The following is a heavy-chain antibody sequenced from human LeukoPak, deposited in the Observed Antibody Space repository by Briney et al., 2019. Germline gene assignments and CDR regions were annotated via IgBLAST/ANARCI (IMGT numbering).Heavy chain of an antibody. V-gene: IGHV4-59*01. D-gene: IGHD3-22*01. CDR2: IYYSGST. Sequence: SETLPLTCTVSAGSISSYYWSWIRQPPGKGLEWIGYIYYSGSTNYNPSIKSRVTISVDTSKNQFSLKLSSVTAADTAVYYCARGLDYYDSSGYYYDYWGQGTLVTVSS. J-gene: IGHJ4*02. CDR1: AGSISSYY. CDR3: ARGLDYYDSSGYYYDY.